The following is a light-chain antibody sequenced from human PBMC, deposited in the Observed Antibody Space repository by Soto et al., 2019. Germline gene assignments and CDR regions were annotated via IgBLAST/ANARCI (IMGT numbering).Light chain of an antibody. CDR1: QSVSSN. Sequence: EREMTQPPATMALSPRERPNISCRASQSVSSNLAWYQQKPGQAPRLLIYGASTRATGIPARFSGSGSGTEFTLTISSLQSEDFAVYYCQQRSNFFGQGTRLEI. J-gene: IGKJ5*01. V-gene: IGKV3-15*01. CDR2: GAS. CDR3: QQRSNF.